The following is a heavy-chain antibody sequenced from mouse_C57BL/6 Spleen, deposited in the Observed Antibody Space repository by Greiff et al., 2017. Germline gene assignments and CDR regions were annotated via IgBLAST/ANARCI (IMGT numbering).Heavy chain of an antibody. Sequence: QVQLQQPGAELVRPGTSVTLSCKASGYTFTSYWMHWVKQRPGQGLEWIGVIDPSDSYTNYNQKFKGKATLTVDTSSSTAYMQLSSLTSEDSAVYYCARPYYYGFDYWGQGTTLTVSS. J-gene: IGHJ2*01. CDR1: GYTFTSYW. CDR2: IDPSDSYT. D-gene: IGHD1-1*01. CDR3: ARPYYYGFDY. V-gene: IGHV1-59*01.